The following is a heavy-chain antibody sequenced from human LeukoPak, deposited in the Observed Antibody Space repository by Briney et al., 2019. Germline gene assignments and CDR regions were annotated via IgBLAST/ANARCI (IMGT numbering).Heavy chain of an antibody. D-gene: IGHD1-26*01. J-gene: IGHJ4*02. CDR3: ARDKWELLLGFDY. Sequence: PGGSLRLSCAASGFTFSSYWMSWVRQAPGKGLEWVANIKQDGSEKYYVDSVKGRFTISRDNAKNSLYLQMNSLRAEDTAVYYCARDKWELLLGFDYWGQGTLVTVSS. V-gene: IGHV3-7*01. CDR1: GFTFSSYW. CDR2: IKQDGSEK.